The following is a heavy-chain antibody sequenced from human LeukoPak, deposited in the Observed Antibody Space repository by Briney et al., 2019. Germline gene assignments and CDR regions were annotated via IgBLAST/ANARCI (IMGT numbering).Heavy chain of an antibody. Sequence: KPSETLSLTCTVSGGSISSRSDFWGWIRQPPGKGLEWIGSTYYSGSTYYNPSLKSRVTISVDTSNNQFSLKLSSVTAADTAVYYCARGDWISTSCYTRDNWFDPWGQGTLVTVSS. CDR3: ARGDWISTSCYTRDNWFDP. V-gene: IGHV4-39*07. CDR1: GGSISSRSDF. J-gene: IGHJ5*02. D-gene: IGHD2-2*02. CDR2: TYYSGST.